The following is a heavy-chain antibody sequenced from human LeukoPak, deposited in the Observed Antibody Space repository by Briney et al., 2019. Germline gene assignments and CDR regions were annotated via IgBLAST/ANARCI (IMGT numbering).Heavy chain of an antibody. D-gene: IGHD1-14*01. CDR1: GYSISSGYY. Sequence: SETLSLTCAVSGYSISSGYYWGWIRQPPGKGLEWIGSIYHSGSTYYNPSLKSRVTISVDTSKNQFSLKLSSVTAAGTAVYYCARSLWQNRGFDYWGQGTLVTVSS. J-gene: IGHJ4*02. CDR2: IYHSGST. CDR3: ARSLWQNRGFDY. V-gene: IGHV4-38-2*01.